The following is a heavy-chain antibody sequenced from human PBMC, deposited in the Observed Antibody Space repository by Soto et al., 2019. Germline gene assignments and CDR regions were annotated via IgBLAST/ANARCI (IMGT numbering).Heavy chain of an antibody. Sequence: ASVKVSCKASGGTFSSYTISGVRQAPGQGLEWMGRIIPILGIANYAQKFQGRVTITADKSTSTAYMELSSLRSEDTAVYYCARYGPPNAFDIWGQGTMVTVSS. CDR3: ARYGPPNAFDI. CDR2: IIPILGIA. V-gene: IGHV1-69*02. J-gene: IGHJ3*02. CDR1: GGTFSSYT. D-gene: IGHD4-17*01.